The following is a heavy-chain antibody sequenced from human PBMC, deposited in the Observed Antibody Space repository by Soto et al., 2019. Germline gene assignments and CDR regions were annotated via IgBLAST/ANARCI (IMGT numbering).Heavy chain of an antibody. D-gene: IGHD5-12*01. J-gene: IGHJ6*03. Sequence: EASVKVSCKASGGTFSSYAISWVRLAPGQGLEWMGGIVPIFGTANYAQKFQGRVTITADESTSTAYMELSSLRSEDTAVYYCARDPATTTYYYSYYMEVWGKGTTVTVSS. V-gene: IGHV1-69*13. CDR2: IVPIFGTA. CDR1: GGTFSSYA. CDR3: ARDPATTTYYYSYYMEV.